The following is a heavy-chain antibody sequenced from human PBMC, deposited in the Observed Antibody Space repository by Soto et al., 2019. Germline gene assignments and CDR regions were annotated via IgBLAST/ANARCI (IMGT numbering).Heavy chain of an antibody. D-gene: IGHD2-2*01. V-gene: IGHV4-30-4*01. CDR1: GGSISSGDYY. J-gene: IGHJ6*02. CDR2: IYYSGST. CDR3: ARVPYCISTSCYALGMDV. Sequence: QVQLQESGPGLVKPSQTLSLTCTVSGGSISSGDYYWSWIRQPPGKGLEWIGYIYYSGSTYYNPSLKSRVTISVDTFKNQFSLKLSSVTAADTAVYYCARVPYCISTSCYALGMDVWGQGTTVTVSS.